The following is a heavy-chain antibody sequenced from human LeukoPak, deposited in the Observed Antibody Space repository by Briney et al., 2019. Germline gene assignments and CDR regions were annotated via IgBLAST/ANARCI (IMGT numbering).Heavy chain of an antibody. CDR1: GGSISSYY. V-gene: IGHV4-4*07. CDR3: ARESDSRPYYYYYMDV. J-gene: IGHJ6*03. CDR2: IYTSGST. Sequence: SETLSLTCTASGGSISSYYWSWIRQPAGKGLEWIGRIYTSGSTNYNPSLKSRVTMSVDTSKNQFSLKLSSVTAADTAVYYCARESDSRPYYYYYMDVWGKGTTVTVSS. D-gene: IGHD3-22*01.